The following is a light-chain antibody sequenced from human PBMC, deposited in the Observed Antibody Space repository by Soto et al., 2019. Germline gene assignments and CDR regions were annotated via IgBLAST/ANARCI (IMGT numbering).Light chain of an antibody. V-gene: IGKV3-20*01. J-gene: IGKJ1*01. Sequence: EVVLTQSPGTLSLSPGDRATLSCRASQSISNSYLAWYQQKPGQAPRLLIYDASTRATGVPDRFGGSGSGTDFTLTINRLEPEDFAVYYCQQFDKSRTFGQGTKVQIK. CDR3: QQFDKSRT. CDR2: DAS. CDR1: QSISNSY.